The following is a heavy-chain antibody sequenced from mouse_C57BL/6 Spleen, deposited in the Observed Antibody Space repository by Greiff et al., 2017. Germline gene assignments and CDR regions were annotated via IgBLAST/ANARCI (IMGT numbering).Heavy chain of an antibody. Sequence: EVMLVESGGGLVQPKGSLKLSCAASGFSFNTYAMNWVRQAPGKGLEWVARIRSKSNNYATYYADSVKDRFTISRDDSESMLYLQMNNLKTEDTAMYYCVRGGYGNYVGYFDYWGQGTTLTVSS. CDR3: VRGGYGNYVGYFDY. J-gene: IGHJ2*01. V-gene: IGHV10-1*01. D-gene: IGHD2-10*02. CDR1: GFSFNTYA. CDR2: IRSKSNNYAT.